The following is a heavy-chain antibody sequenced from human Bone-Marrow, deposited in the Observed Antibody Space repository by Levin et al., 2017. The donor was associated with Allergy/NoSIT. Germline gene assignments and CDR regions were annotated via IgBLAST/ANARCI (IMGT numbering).Heavy chain of an antibody. CDR3: AREWAVTTYYFDY. Sequence: GGSLRLSCAASGFTFSSYGMHWVRQAPGKGLEWVAVIWYDGSNKYYADSVKGRFTISRDNSKNTLYLQMNSLRAEDTAVYYCAREWAVTTYYFDYWGQGTLVTVSS. J-gene: IGHJ4*02. CDR1: GFTFSSYG. D-gene: IGHD4-17*01. CDR2: IWYDGSNK. V-gene: IGHV3-33*01.